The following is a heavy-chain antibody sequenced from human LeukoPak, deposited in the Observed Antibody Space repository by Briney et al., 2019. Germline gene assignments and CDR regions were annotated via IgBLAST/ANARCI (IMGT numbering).Heavy chain of an antibody. CDR3: ARDTDPYYDFWSGYPYDAFDI. D-gene: IGHD3-3*01. CDR2: IKQDGSEK. J-gene: IGHJ3*02. V-gene: IGHV3-7*01. Sequence: GGSLRLSCAASGFTFSSYWMSWVRQAPGKGLEWVANIKQDGSEKYYVDSVKGRFTISRDNAKNSMYLQMNSLRAEDTAAYYCARDTDPYYDFWSGYPYDAFDIWGQGTTVTVSS. CDR1: GFTFSSYW.